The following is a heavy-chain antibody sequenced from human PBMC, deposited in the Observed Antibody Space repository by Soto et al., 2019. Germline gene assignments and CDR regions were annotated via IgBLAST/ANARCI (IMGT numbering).Heavy chain of an antibody. J-gene: IGHJ6*02. CDR2: ISAYNGNT. D-gene: IGHD2-21*02. Sequence: QVQLVQSGAEVKKPGASVKVSCKASGYTFTSYGISWVRQAPGQGLEWMGWISAYNGNTNYAQKLQGRVTMTTDTSTSTAYMELRSLRSDDTAVYYCPRGGLLSYYYYYGMDVWGQGTTVTVSS. CDR1: GYTFTSYG. CDR3: PRGGLLSYYYYYGMDV. V-gene: IGHV1-18*01.